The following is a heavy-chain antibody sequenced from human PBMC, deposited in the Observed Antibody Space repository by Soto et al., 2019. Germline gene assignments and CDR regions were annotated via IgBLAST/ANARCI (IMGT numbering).Heavy chain of an antibody. J-gene: IGHJ4*02. CDR1: GFSLSTSGVG. CDR3: AHGRYDYIWGSYRYPFDY. D-gene: IGHD3-16*02. CDR2: IYWDDDK. V-gene: IGHV2-5*02. Sequence: SGPTLVNPTQTLTLTCTFSGFSLSTSGVGVGWIRQPPGKALEWLALIYWDDDKRYSPSLKSRLTITTDTSKNQVVLTMTNMDPVDTATYYCAHGRYDYIWGSYRYPFDYWGQGTLVTVSS.